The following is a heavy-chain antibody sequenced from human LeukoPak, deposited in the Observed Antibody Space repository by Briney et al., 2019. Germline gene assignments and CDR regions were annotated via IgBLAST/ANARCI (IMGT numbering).Heavy chain of an antibody. CDR2: ISSSSSYI. D-gene: IGHD3-22*01. V-gene: IGHV3-21*01. CDR3: ARGGFTVVVDI. J-gene: IGHJ3*02. CDR1: GFTFSSYS. Sequence: GGSLRLSCAASGFTFSSYSMNWVRQAPGKGLEWVSSISSSSSYIYYADSVKGRFTISRDNAENSLYLQMNSLRAEDTSVYYFARGGFTVVVDIWGQGTMVTVSS.